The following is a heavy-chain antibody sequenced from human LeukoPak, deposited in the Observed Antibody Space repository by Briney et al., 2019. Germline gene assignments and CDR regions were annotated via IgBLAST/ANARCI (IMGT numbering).Heavy chain of an antibody. CDR2: MNPSDGST. D-gene: IGHD4-11*01. Sequence: ASAKVSCKASGYTFTSYYIHWVRQAPGQGLEWMGIMNPSDGSTSYAQKFRGRVTMTRDTSTITVYMELSSLRSEDTAVYYCARWTTTYLDYWGQGTLVTVSS. CDR1: GYTFTSYY. CDR3: ARWTTTYLDY. V-gene: IGHV1-46*01. J-gene: IGHJ4*02.